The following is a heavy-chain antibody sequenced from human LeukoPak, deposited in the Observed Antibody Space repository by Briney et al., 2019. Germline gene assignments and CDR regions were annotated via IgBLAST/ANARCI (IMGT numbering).Heavy chain of an antibody. CDR1: GFTFNKAW. CDR2: IKTEAGGGTT. Sequence: GGSLRLSCAASGFTFNKAWMSWVRQAPGKGLEWVGRIKTEAGGGTTDYAAPVRGRFTISRDDSNNTLYLQMNSLKTEDTAVYYCTTVHSSGWYEFDYWGQGTLVTVSS. CDR3: TTVHSSGWYEFDY. D-gene: IGHD6-19*01. J-gene: IGHJ4*02. V-gene: IGHV3-15*01.